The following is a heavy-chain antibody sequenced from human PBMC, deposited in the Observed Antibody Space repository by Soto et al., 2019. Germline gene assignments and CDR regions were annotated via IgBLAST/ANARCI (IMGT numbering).Heavy chain of an antibody. CDR2: ISDGGGST. D-gene: IGHD2-8*01. Sequence: GGSLRLSCAASGFTFITYAMTWVRQAPGKGLEWVSIISDGGGSTYYSDSVKGRFTISRDNSKNTLYLKMNGLRAEDKAVYYCAKGGGMRVLDAFDVWGQGTMVTVSS. V-gene: IGHV3-23*01. CDR1: GFTFITYA. CDR3: AKGGGMRVLDAFDV. J-gene: IGHJ3*01.